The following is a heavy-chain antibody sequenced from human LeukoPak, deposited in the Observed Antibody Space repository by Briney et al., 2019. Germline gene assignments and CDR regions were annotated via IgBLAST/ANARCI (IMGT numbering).Heavy chain of an antibody. CDR2: INDSGST. CDR3: ARGRGSSGWSSSGMDV. Sequence: SETLSLTCTVSGGSVSSGSYYWSWIRQPPGKGLEWIGEINDSGSTKYNPSLKSRVTISVDTSKNQFSLKLSSVTAADTAVYYCARGRGSSGWSSSGMDVWGQGTTVTVSS. D-gene: IGHD6-19*01. CDR1: GGSVSSGSYY. J-gene: IGHJ6*02. V-gene: IGHV4-39*07.